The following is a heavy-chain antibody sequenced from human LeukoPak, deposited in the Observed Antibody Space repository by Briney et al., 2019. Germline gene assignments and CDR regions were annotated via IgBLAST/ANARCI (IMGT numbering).Heavy chain of an antibody. CDR3: AKDSRWPNAFDI. CDR2: LNSGGGDET. J-gene: IGHJ3*02. Sequence: GGSLRLSCAASGLTLASYPTSWVRQAPGKGLEWLSALNSGGGDETYYADSVKGRFTISRDNSKNTLYLQMNSLRAEDTALYYCAKDSRWPNAFDIWGQGTMVTVSS. D-gene: IGHD6-13*01. V-gene: IGHV3-23*01. CDR1: GLTLASYP.